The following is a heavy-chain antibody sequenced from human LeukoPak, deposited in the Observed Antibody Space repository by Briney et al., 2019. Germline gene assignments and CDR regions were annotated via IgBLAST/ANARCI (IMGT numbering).Heavy chain of an antibody. J-gene: IGHJ6*02. V-gene: IGHV4-34*01. CDR2: INHSGST. D-gene: IGHD3-10*01. Sequence: PSETLSLTCAVYGGSFSGYYWSWIRQPPGKGLEWIGEINHSGSTNYNPSLKSRVTISVDTSKNQFSLKLSSVTAADTAVYYCARETYGSGSYYTYYYYYGMDVWGQGTTVTVSS. CDR3: ARETYGSGSYYTYYYYYGMDV. CDR1: GGSFSGYY.